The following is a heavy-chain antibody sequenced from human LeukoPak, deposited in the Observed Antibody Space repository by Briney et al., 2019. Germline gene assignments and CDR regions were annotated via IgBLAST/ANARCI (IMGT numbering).Heavy chain of an antibody. CDR2: ISSSSSYI. D-gene: IGHD3-22*01. V-gene: IGHV3-21*01. Sequence: PGGSLRLSCVASGFTFSIYTMSWVRQAPGKGLEWVSSISSSSSYIYYADSVKGRFTISRDNAKNSLYLQMNSLRAEDTAVYYCARDGYYDSNFFDYWGQGTLVTVSS. CDR1: GFTFSIYT. CDR3: ARDGYYDSNFFDY. J-gene: IGHJ4*02.